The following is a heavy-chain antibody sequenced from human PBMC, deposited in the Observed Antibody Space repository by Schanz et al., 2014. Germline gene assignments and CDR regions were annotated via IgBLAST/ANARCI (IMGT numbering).Heavy chain of an antibody. CDR3: ARKAPDYYASGSKNWFDP. V-gene: IGHV4-39*07. J-gene: IGHJ5*02. D-gene: IGHD3-10*01. CDR2: IYYSGNT. CDR1: GGSISTSNHY. Sequence: QVQLQETGPGLVKPLETLSLTCTVSGGSISTSNHYWGWIRQPPGKGLEWIGSIYYSGNTYYNPSLRSRVTILVDTSKNQFSLKLYSVTAADTAVYYCARKAPDYYASGSKNWFDPWGQGTLVTVSS.